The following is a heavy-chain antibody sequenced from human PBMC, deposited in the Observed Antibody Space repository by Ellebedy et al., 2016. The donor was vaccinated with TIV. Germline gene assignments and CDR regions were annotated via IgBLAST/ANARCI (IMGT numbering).Heavy chain of an antibody. CDR2: IYYSGST. J-gene: IGHJ3*02. CDR3: ASRAIFGMGIDAFDI. Sequence: SETLSLTXTVSGGSISSYYWSWIRRPPGKGLEWIGYIYYSGSTNYNPSLKSRVTISVDTSKNQFSLKLSSVTAADTAVYYCASRAIFGMGIDAFDIWGQGTMVTVSS. V-gene: IGHV4-59*01. D-gene: IGHD3-3*01. CDR1: GGSISSYY.